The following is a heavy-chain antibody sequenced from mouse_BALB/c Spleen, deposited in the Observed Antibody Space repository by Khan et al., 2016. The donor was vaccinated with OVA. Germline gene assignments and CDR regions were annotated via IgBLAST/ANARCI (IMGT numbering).Heavy chain of an antibody. D-gene: IGHD2-14*01. CDR3: AAAYYRNYFDY. CDR2: IYPGNGYN. CDR1: GFTFTSYG. V-gene: IGHV1S134*01. J-gene: IGHJ2*01. Sequence: VQLKESGAELGRPGSSVKLSCKTSGFTFTSYGIKWVKQRPGQGLEWIGYIYPGNGYNVYNEKFQGKATLTSDTSSSTAYMQLRSLTSEDSAIYFCAAAYYRNYFDYWGQGTTLTVSS.